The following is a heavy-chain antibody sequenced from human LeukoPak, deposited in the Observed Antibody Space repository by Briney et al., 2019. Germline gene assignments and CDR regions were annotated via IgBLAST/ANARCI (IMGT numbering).Heavy chain of an antibody. Sequence: GASVKVSCKASGYTFTGYYMHWVRQAPGQGLEWMEWINPNSGGTNYAQKVQGRVTMTRDTSISTAYMELSRLRSDDTAVYYCARASYYYDSSGYPGYYFDYWGQGTLVTVSS. CDR3: ARASYYYDSSGYPGYYFDY. CDR2: INPNSGGT. V-gene: IGHV1-2*02. D-gene: IGHD3-22*01. CDR1: GYTFTGYY. J-gene: IGHJ4*02.